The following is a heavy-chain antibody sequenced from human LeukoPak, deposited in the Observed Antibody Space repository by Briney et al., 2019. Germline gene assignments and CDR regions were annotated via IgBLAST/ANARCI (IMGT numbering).Heavy chain of an antibody. Sequence: SETLSLTCAVSGGSISDSKWWSWVRQPPGKGLEWIGEIYHSGSTNYNSSLKSRVTISLDKSKNQFSLNLTSVTAADTAVYYCARQGYCTNGVCLPPYWGQGTLVTVSS. CDR3: ARQGYCTNGVCLPPY. V-gene: IGHV4-4*02. D-gene: IGHD2-8*01. J-gene: IGHJ4*02. CDR1: GGSISDSKW. CDR2: IYHSGST.